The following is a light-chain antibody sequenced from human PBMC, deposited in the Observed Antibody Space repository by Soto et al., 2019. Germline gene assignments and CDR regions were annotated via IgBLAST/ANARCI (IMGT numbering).Light chain of an antibody. V-gene: IGLV2-23*02. J-gene: IGLJ3*02. Sequence: QSVLTQPASVSGSPGQSITISCTGTSSDVGTYNLVSWYQQHPGKAPKLMIYEVSKRPSGVSNRFSGSKSGNTASLTISGLQAEDEADYYCCSYAGSSTLWVFGGGNKLNVL. CDR1: SSDVGTYNL. CDR2: EVS. CDR3: CSYAGSSTLWV.